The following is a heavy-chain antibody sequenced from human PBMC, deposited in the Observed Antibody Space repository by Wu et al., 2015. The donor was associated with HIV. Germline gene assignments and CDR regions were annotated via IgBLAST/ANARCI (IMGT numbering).Heavy chain of an antibody. Sequence: QVQLVQSGAEVKKPGASVKVSCKASGYTFTSYDINWVRQATGQGLEWMGWMNPNSGNTGYAQKFQGRVTITRNTSISTAYMELSSLRSEDTAVYYCARERGGNEPLDYYFDYWGQGTLVTVSS. D-gene: IGHD3-10*01. V-gene: IGHV1-8*03. CDR3: ARERGGNEPLDYYFDY. J-gene: IGHJ4*02. CDR2: MNPNSGNT. CDR1: GYTFTSYD.